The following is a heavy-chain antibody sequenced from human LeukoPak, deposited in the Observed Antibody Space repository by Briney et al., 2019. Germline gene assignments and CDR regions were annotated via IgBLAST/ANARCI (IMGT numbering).Heavy chain of an antibody. Sequence: SETLSLICTVSGVSISSISYYWGWIRQPPGKGLEWIGSIYYSGSAYYNPSLKSRVTISVDTSKNQFSLKLSSVTAADTAVYYCARHSYFDYWGQGILVTVSS. J-gene: IGHJ4*02. CDR2: IYYSGSA. CDR1: GVSISSISYY. V-gene: IGHV4-39*01. CDR3: ARHSYFDY.